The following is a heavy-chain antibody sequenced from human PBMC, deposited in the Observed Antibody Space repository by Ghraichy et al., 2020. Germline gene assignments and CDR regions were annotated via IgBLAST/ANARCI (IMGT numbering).Heavy chain of an antibody. Sequence: GESLNISCAASGFTFSSYSMNWVRQAPGKGLEWVSSISSGSSYIYFADAVKGRFAISRDNAKNSLYLQMNSLRAEDTAVYYCARWLEQQLAGYYYGMDVWGQGTPVTVSS. CDR2: ISSGSSYI. D-gene: IGHD6-13*01. CDR3: ARWLEQQLAGYYYGMDV. CDR1: GFTFSSYS. J-gene: IGHJ6*02. V-gene: IGHV3-21*01.